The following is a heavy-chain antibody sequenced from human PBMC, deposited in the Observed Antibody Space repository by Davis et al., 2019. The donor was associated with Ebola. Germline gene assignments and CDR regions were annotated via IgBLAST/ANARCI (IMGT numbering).Heavy chain of an antibody. D-gene: IGHD1-1*01. CDR1: GYTFTNYG. V-gene: IGHV1-18*04. J-gene: IGHJ4*02. CDR3: SRAQFPTTSDH. CDR2: INPHNGNT. Sequence: ASVKVSCKASGYTFTNYGITWVRQAPGQGLEWMGWINPHNGNTNYAQSVQGRVTMTTDTSTSTAYMEVGSLRSDDTAVYYCSRAQFPTTSDHWGQGTPVTVSS.